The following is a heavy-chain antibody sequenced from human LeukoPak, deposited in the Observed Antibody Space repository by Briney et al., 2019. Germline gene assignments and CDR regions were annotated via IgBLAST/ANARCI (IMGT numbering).Heavy chain of an antibody. D-gene: IGHD1-26*01. CDR2: IYYSGST. Sequence: PSETLSLTCTVSGGFISISSYYCGWIRQPPGKGLGWIGSIYYSGSTSYNPSLKSRVPICVDTSKNQFSLKLISVTATDTAVYYCARGFGPEGWELPRLGYYFDYWGQGTLVTVSS. V-gene: IGHV4-39*01. CDR1: GGFISISSYY. CDR3: ARGFGPEGWELPRLGYYFDY. J-gene: IGHJ4*01.